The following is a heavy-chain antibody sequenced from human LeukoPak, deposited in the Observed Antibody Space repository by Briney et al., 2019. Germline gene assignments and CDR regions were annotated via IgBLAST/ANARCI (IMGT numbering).Heavy chain of an antibody. Sequence: PGGSLRLSCAASGFSFSDYYMTWIRQAPGKGLEWVANIKQDGSEKYYVDSVKGRFTISRDNAKNSLYLQMNSLRAEDTAVYYCARLGCSSTSCPLGDWFDPWGQGTLVTVSS. CDR2: IKQDGSEK. J-gene: IGHJ5*02. CDR1: GFSFSDYY. D-gene: IGHD2-2*01. CDR3: ARLGCSSTSCPLGDWFDP. V-gene: IGHV3-7*01.